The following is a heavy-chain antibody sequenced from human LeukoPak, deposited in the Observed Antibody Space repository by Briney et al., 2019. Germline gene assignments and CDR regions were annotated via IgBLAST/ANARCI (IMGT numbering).Heavy chain of an antibody. D-gene: IGHD4-17*01. CDR2: INPNSGGT. Sequence: GASVKVSCKASGYTSTGYYMHWVRQAPGQGLEWMGWINPNSGGTSYAQKFQGRVTMTRDTSISTAYMELSRLRSDDTAVYYCASGTTFDYWGQGTLVTVSS. J-gene: IGHJ4*02. CDR3: ASGTTFDY. V-gene: IGHV1-2*02. CDR1: GYTSTGYY.